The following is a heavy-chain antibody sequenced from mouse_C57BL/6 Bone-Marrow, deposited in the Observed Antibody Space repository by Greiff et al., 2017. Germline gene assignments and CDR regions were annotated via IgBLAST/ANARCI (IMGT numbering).Heavy chain of an antibody. CDR3: ARSGGYDYDNYFDY. Sequence: EVMLVESEGGLVQPGSSMKLSCTASGFTFSDYYMAWVRQVPEKGLEWVANINYDGSSTYYLDSLKSRFIISRDNAKNILYLQMSSLKSEDTATYYCARSGGYDYDNYFDYWGQGTTLTVSS. CDR2: INYDGSST. V-gene: IGHV5-16*01. J-gene: IGHJ2*01. CDR1: GFTFSDYY. D-gene: IGHD2-4*01.